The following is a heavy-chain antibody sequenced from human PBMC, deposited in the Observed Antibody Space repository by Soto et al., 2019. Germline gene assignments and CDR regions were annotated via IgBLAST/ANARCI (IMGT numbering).Heavy chain of an antibody. V-gene: IGHV3-21*01. CDR3: ARDLQLGIRLWIAAAGPGGGMDV. CDR1: GFTFSSYS. D-gene: IGHD6-13*01. J-gene: IGHJ6*02. Sequence: GGSLRLSCAASGFTFSSYSMNWVRQAPGTGLEWVSSISSSSSYIYYADSVKGRFTISRDNAKNSLYLQMNSLRAEDTAVYYCARDLQLGIRLWIAAAGPGGGMDVWGQGTTVTVS. CDR2: ISSSSSYI.